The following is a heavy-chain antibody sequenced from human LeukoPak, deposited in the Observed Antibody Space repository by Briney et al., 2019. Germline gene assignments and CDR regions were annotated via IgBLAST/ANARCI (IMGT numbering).Heavy chain of an antibody. CDR1: GVSSSSTSYY. CDR3: ARLDPHKGFLRFGEFPATFDY. CDR2: IYYSGST. D-gene: IGHD3-10*01. Sequence: KTSETLSLTCTVSGVSSSSTSYYWGWIRQPPGKGLEWIGSIYYSGSTYYNPSLKSRVTISVDTSKNQFSLKLNSMTAADTAVYYCARLDPHKGFLRFGEFPATFDYWGQGTLVTVSS. V-gene: IGHV4-39*01. J-gene: IGHJ4*02.